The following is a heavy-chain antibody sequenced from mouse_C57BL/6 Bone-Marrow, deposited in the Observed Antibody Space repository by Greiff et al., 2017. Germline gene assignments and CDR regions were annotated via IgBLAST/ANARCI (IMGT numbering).Heavy chain of an antibody. J-gene: IGHJ2*01. V-gene: IGHV1-82*01. Sequence: QVQLQQSGPELVKPGASVKISCKASGYAFSSSWMNWVKQRPGKGLEWIGRIYPGDGDTNYNGKFKGKATLTADKSSSTAYMQPSSLTSDDSAVYFCAKGPFDYWGQGTTLTVSS. CDR3: AKGPFDY. D-gene: IGHD3-3*01. CDR1: GYAFSSSW. CDR2: IYPGDGDT.